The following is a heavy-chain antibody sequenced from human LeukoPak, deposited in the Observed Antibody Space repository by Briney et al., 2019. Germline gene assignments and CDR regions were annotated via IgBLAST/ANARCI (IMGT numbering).Heavy chain of an antibody. CDR2: INPSGGST. Sequence: ASVKVSCKASGYTFTSYYMHWVRQAPGQGLEWMGIINPSGGSTSYAQKFQDRVTMTRDTSTSTVYMELSSLRSEDTAVYYCARGRVGPRGYSYGYDFDYWGQGTLVTVSS. J-gene: IGHJ4*02. V-gene: IGHV1-46*01. CDR1: GYTFTSYY. D-gene: IGHD5-18*01. CDR3: ARGRVGPRGYSYGYDFDY.